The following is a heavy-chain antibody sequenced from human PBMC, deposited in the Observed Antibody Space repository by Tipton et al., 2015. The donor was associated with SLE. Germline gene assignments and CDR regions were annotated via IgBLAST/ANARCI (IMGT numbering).Heavy chain of an antibody. D-gene: IGHD7-27*01. Sequence: TLSLTCAVYGGSFSGYYWSWIRQPPGKGLEWIGSIYYSGSTYYNPSLKSRVTISVDTSKNQFSLKLSSVTAADTAVYYCASPTTSNWGWFDPWCQGTLVTVSS. V-gene: IGHV4-34*01. CDR3: ASPTTSNWGWFDP. CDR1: GGSFSGYY. J-gene: IGHJ5*02. CDR2: IYYSGST.